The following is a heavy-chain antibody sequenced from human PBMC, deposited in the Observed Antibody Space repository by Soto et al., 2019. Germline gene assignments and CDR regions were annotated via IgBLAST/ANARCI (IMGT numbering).Heavy chain of an antibody. D-gene: IGHD3-22*01. CDR2: ISGSGGST. CDR1: GFTFSSYA. Sequence: GGSLRLSCAASGFTFSSYAMSWVRQAPGKGLEWVSAISGSGGSTYYADSVKGRFTISRDNSKNTLYLQMNSLRAEDTAVYYCAKDLDGDYYDRSGYYYWGQGTLVTVSS. V-gene: IGHV3-23*01. J-gene: IGHJ4*02. CDR3: AKDLDGDYYDRSGYYY.